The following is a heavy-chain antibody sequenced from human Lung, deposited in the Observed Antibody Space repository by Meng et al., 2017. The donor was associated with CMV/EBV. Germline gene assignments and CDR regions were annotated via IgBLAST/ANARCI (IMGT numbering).Heavy chain of an antibody. D-gene: IGHD1-14*01. V-gene: IGHV1-69*02. CDR1: GGTFSSYT. Sequence: SVKVSCKASGGTFSSYTISWVRQAPGQGLEWMGRIIPNLGIANYAQKFQGRVTITADKSTSTAYMELSSLRSDDTAVYYCARVGRKFYGMDVWGQGTTVTVSS. J-gene: IGHJ6*02. CDR2: IIPNLGIA. CDR3: ARVGRKFYGMDV.